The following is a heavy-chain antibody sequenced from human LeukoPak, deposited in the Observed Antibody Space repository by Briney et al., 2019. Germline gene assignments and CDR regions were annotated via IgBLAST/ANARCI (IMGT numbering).Heavy chain of an antibody. CDR1: GFTFSDSY. Sequence: GGSLRLSCAASGFTFSDSYMTWVRQAPGKGVEWVAYISGSGHDINYSESAKGRFTISRDNARNSLYLQMNSLRDEDTAVYYCARDPYSGGYGAYYYYYMDVWGKGTTVTVSS. D-gene: IGHD6-19*01. J-gene: IGHJ6*03. CDR3: ARDPYSGGYGAYYYYYMDV. V-gene: IGHV3-11*04. CDR2: ISGSGHDI.